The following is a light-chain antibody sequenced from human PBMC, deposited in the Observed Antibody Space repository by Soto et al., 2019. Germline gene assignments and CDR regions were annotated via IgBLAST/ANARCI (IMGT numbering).Light chain of an antibody. J-gene: IGLJ1*01. CDR2: EVS. V-gene: IGLV2-14*01. Sequence: QSALTQPASVSGSPGQSITISCTGTNSDVGGHDYVSWVQQHPGKAPKLMIFEVSNRPSGVSNRFSGSKSGNTASLTISGLQADDEADYYCSSYTSISAYVFGTGTKVTVL. CDR3: SSYTSISAYV. CDR1: NSDVGGHDY.